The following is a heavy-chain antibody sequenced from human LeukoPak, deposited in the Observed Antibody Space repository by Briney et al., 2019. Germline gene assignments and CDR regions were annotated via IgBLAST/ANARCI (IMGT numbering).Heavy chain of an antibody. CDR3: ARWRGSTSERSDY. D-gene: IGHD2-2*01. Sequence: GGSLRLSCAASRFTFSSYGMHWVRQAPGKGLEWVAVISYDGSNKYYADSVKGRFTISRDNSKNTLYLQMDSLRVEDTATYYCARWRGSTSERSDYWGQGTLVTVSS. CDR1: RFTFSSYG. V-gene: IGHV3-30*03. CDR2: ISYDGSNK. J-gene: IGHJ4*02.